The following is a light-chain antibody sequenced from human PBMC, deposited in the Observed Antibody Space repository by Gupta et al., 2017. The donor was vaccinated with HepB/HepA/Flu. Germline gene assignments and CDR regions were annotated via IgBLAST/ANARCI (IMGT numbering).Light chain of an antibody. J-gene: IGKJ4*01. CDR2: KAS. CDR3: QQYKSFPLT. V-gene: IGKV1-5*03. CDR1: QSISSF. Sequence: DIQMTQSASTLSASVGDRVTITCRASQSISSFLAWYQQKPGKAPNLLIYKASSLESGVPSRFSGSGSGTEFTLTISSLQPDDFASYYCQQYKSFPLTFGGGTKVEIK.